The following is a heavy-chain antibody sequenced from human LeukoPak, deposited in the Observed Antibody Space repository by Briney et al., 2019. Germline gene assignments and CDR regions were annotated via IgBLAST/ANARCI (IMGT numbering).Heavy chain of an antibody. D-gene: IGHD2-15*01. CDR3: VRDHVGGSCVDCPLGDAFDT. CDR2: ISWSRYII. V-gene: IGHV3-9*01. Sequence: PGRSLRLSCAASGFTFDEYAMHWVRQAPGKGLEWVSGISWSRYIIEYADSVRGRFTISRDNAKNSLFLQMNSLRAEDSAMYYCVRDHVGGSCVDCPLGDAFDTWGQGTMATVSS. CDR1: GFTFDEYA. J-gene: IGHJ3*02.